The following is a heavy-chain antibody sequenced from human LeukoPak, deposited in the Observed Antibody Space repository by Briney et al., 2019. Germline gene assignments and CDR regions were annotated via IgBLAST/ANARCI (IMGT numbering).Heavy chain of an antibody. V-gene: IGHV4-34*01. D-gene: IGHD6-13*01. Sequence: PSETLSLTCAVYGGSFSGYYWSWIRQPPGKGLEWIGEINHSGSTNYNPSLKSRVTISVDTSKNQFSLKLSSVTAADTAVYYCARYVAAAYHWFGPWGQGTLVTVSS. CDR3: ARYVAAAYHWFGP. CDR1: GGSFSGYY. J-gene: IGHJ5*02. CDR2: INHSGST.